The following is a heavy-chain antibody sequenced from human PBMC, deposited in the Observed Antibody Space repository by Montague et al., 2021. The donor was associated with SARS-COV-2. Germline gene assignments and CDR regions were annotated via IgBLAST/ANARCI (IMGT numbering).Heavy chain of an antibody. V-gene: IGHV3-7*03. D-gene: IGHD1-26*01. CDR1: GFTFSSYW. CDR3: AGDSRTVGGTGGMDV. Sequence: SLRLSCAASGFTFSSYWMSWVRQTPGKGLEWVANIKPDGGEKHYVDSVKGRFTISRDNAKNSLNLQMDSLRAEDTALYYCAGDSRTVGGTGGMDVWGQGTTVIVS. J-gene: IGHJ6*02. CDR2: IKPDGGEK.